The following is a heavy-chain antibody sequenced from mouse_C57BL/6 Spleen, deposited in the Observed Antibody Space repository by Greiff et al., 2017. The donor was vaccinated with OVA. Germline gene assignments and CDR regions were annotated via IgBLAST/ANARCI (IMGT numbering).Heavy chain of an antibody. CDR3: ARVITTVSYYFDY. J-gene: IGHJ2*01. CDR1: GYAFSSYW. CDR2: IYPGDGDT. D-gene: IGHD1-1*01. V-gene: IGHV1-80*01. Sequence: QVHVKQSGAELVKPGASVKISCKASGYAFSSYWMNWVKQRPGKGLEWIGQIYPGDGDTNYNGKFKGKATLTADKSSSTAYMQLSSLTSEDSAVYFCARVITTVSYYFDYWGQGTTLTVSS.